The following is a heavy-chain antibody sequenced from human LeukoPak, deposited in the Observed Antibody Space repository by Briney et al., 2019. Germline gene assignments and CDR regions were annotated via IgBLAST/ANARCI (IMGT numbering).Heavy chain of an antibody. Sequence: PGGPLRLSCAASGFTFSDYYMSWIRQAPGKGLEWVSYISSSGSTIYFADSVKGRFTISRDNAKNSLYLQINSLRAEDTAVYYCARVGEFGDFQHWGQGTLVTVSS. CDR1: GFTFSDYY. CDR3: ARVGEFGDFQH. J-gene: IGHJ1*01. D-gene: IGHD3-10*01. V-gene: IGHV3-11*04. CDR2: ISSSGSTI.